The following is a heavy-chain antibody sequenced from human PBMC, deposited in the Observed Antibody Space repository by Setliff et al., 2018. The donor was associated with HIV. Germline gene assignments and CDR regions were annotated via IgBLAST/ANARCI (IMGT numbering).Heavy chain of an antibody. CDR3: ARVGVPFSSDRFFDN. CDR1: GFTFRTFA. Sequence: PGGSLRLSCVASGFTFRTFAMHWVRQAPGKGLEWVSVISFDGQKQYYADSVRGRFTVSKDNLQNIVALQMNGLRAADTGVYYCARVGVPFSSDRFFDNWGQGALVTVSS. D-gene: IGHD6-19*01. V-gene: IGHV3-30*01. CDR2: ISFDGQKQ. J-gene: IGHJ4*02.